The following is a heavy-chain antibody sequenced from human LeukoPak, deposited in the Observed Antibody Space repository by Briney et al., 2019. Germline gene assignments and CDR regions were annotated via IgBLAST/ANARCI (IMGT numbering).Heavy chain of an antibody. J-gene: IGHJ6*02. CDR1: GGSFSGYY. Sequence: SETLSLTCAVYGGSFSGYYWSWIRQPPGKGLEWIGEINHSGSTNYNPSLKSRVTISVDTSKNQFSLKLSSVTAADTAVYYCARVQYYDFWSGYYYYYYGMDVWGQGPRSPSP. V-gene: IGHV4-34*01. CDR3: ARVQYYDFWSGYYYYYYGMDV. CDR2: INHSGST. D-gene: IGHD3-3*01.